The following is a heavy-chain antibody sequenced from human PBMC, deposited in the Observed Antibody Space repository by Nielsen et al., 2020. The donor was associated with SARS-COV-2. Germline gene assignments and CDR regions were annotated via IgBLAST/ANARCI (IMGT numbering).Heavy chain of an antibody. CDR2: IYYSGST. Sequence: SETLSLTCTVSGGSISSGGYYWSWIRQHPGKGLEWIGNIYYSGSTYYNPSLKSRVTISVDTSKNQFSLKLSSVTAAVTAVYYCARAAGITIFGVFDAFDIWGQGTMVTVSS. CDR3: ARAAGITIFGVFDAFDI. J-gene: IGHJ3*02. V-gene: IGHV4-31*03. D-gene: IGHD3-3*01. CDR1: GGSISSGGYY.